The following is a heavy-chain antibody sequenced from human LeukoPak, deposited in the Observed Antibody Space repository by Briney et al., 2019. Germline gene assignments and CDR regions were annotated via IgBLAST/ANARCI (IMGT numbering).Heavy chain of an antibody. CDR3: ASLGGYQNGNFDF. J-gene: IGHJ4*02. CDR1: GYSISTGNH. CDR2: IHYSGST. Sequence: SETLSLTCAVAGYSISTGNHWDWIRQSPEKGLEWIGSIHYSGSTLYNPSLKSRVTISIDTSKNQFSLTLNSATAADTAVYYCASLGGYQNGNFDFWGQGTLVTVSS. D-gene: IGHD3-16*01. V-gene: IGHV4-38-2*01.